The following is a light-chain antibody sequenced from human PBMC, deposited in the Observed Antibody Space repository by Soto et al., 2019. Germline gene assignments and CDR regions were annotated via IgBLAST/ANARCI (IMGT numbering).Light chain of an antibody. CDR1: QSISTST. V-gene: IGKV3-20*01. Sequence: EIVLSQSPGTLSLSPGERATLACRASQSISTSTLAWYQQKPGQAPRLLIYGTSTRAAGIPDRFSGAGAAADFTLPISRLEPDYIGVLYCQQYGRSLTFGGGTKVEIK. J-gene: IGKJ4*01. CDR2: GTS. CDR3: QQYGRSLT.